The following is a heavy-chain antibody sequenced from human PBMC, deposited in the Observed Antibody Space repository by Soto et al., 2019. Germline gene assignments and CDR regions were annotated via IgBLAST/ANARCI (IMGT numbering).Heavy chain of an antibody. CDR2: IRSGGTT. J-gene: IGHJ4*02. Sequence: GGSLRLSXTTSGFTFGDYVMTWVRQAPGKGLEFIGAIRSGGTTEYAASVRGRFTISRDDSKSIAYLQMNSLRAVHTALYYCAKEFEGFPDHWGQGSLVTVSS. D-gene: IGHD3-9*01. V-gene: IGHV3-49*04. CDR1: GFTFGDYV. CDR3: AKEFEGFPDH.